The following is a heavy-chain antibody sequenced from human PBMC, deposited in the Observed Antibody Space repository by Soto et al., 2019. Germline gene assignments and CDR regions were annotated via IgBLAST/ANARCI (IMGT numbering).Heavy chain of an antibody. D-gene: IGHD2-21*02. J-gene: IGHJ3*02. V-gene: IGHV3-23*01. CDR1: GFTFSSYA. CDR2: ISGSGGST. Sequence: GGSLRLSCAASGFTFSSYAMSWVRQAPGKGLEWVSAISGSGGSTYYADSVKGRFTIPRDNSKNTLYLQMNSLRAEDTAVYYCAKDRPSAHIVVVTAIPDAFDIWGQGTMVTVSS. CDR3: AKDRPSAHIVVVTAIPDAFDI.